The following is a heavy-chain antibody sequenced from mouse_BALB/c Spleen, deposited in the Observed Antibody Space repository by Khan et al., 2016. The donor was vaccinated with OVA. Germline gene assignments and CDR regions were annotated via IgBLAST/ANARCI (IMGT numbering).Heavy chain of an antibody. J-gene: IGHJ3*01. CDR2: IDYSGNT. Sequence: EVKLVESGPGLVKPSLSLSLTYTVTGYSITSEYAWNWIRQFPGNKLEWMGYIDYSGNTRFNPSLKSRTSITRDTFKNQFFLQLNSVTAEDTATYYCARKDYYDYDPFPYWGQGTLVTVSA. D-gene: IGHD2-4*01. CDR3: ARKDYYDYDPFPY. V-gene: IGHV3-2*02. CDR1: GYSITSEYA.